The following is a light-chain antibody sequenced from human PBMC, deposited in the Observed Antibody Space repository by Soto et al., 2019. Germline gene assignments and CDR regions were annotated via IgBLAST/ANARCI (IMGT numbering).Light chain of an antibody. CDR2: AAS. V-gene: IGKV1-12*01. CDR3: QQANSFPHT. CDR1: QGISSW. J-gene: IGKJ2*01. Sequence: DIQMTQPPSSVSASVGDRVTITCRASQGISSWIAWYQQKPGKAPKLLIYAASSLQSGVPSRFSGSGSGTGFTVTISSLQPEDFATYYCQQANSFPHTFGQGTKLEIK.